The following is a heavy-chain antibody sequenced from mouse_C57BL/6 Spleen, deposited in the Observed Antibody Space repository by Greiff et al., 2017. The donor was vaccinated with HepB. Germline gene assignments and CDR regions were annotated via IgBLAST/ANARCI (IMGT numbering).Heavy chain of an antibody. CDR2: ISDGGSYT. J-gene: IGHJ1*03. CDR1: GFTFSSYA. V-gene: IGHV5-4*01. CDR3: ARDTLDGFDV. Sequence: EVKLMESGGGLVKPGGSLKLSCAASGFTFSSYAMSWVRQTPEKRLEWVATISDGGSYTYYPDNVKGRFTISRDNAKNNLYLQMSHLKSEDTAMYYCARDTLDGFDVWGTGTTVTVSS. D-gene: IGHD2-3*01.